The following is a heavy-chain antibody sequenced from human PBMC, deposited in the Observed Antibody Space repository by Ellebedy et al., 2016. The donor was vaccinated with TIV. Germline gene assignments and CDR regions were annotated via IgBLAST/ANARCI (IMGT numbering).Heavy chain of an antibody. J-gene: IGHJ4*01. CDR1: GFTFSAYS. CDR2: SSGGSSDV. V-gene: IGHV3-21*01. D-gene: IGHD5-12*01. CDR3: VRETSGFSGYGDFDY. Sequence: GGSLRLXXAASGFTFSAYSMNWVRQAPGKGLEWVSSSSGGSSDVYFADSVKGRFNISRDNAKTSLYLQMNSLRVDDTAVYYCVRETSGFSGYGDFDYWGHGVQVTVSS.